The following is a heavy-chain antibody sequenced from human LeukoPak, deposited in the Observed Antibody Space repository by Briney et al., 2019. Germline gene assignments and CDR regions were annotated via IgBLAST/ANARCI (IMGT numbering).Heavy chain of an antibody. J-gene: IGHJ4*02. CDR2: IYSGGST. Sequence: PGGSLRLSCAASGFTFSSYSMNWVRQAPGKGLEWVSVIYSGGSTYYADSVRGRFTISRDNSKNTLYLQMNSLRVEDTAVYYCARDMGFGDLMGYWGQGTLVTVSS. CDR3: ARDMGFGDLMGY. D-gene: IGHD3-10*01. V-gene: IGHV3-53*01. CDR1: GFTFSSYS.